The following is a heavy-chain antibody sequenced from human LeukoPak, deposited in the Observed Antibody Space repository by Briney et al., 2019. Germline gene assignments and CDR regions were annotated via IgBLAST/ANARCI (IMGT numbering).Heavy chain of an antibody. V-gene: IGHV3-23*01. CDR3: AELGITMIGGV. Sequence: GGSLRLSCAATGFTFSSYAMSWVRQAPGKGLEWVSGISGSGGSTNYADSVKVRFTIHRDNAKNSLYLQMNSLRAEDTAVYYCAELGITMIGGVWGKGTTVTISS. CDR2: ISGSGGST. D-gene: IGHD3-10*02. CDR1: GFTFSSYA. J-gene: IGHJ6*04.